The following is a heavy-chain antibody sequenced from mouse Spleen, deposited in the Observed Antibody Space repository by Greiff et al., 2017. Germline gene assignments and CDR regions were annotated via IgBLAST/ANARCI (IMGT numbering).Heavy chain of an antibody. CDR3: ARHWEAWFAY. Sequence: EVKLMESGGGLVKPGGSLKLSCAASGFTFSDYGMHWVRQAPEKGLEWVAYISSGSSTIYYADTVKGRFTISRDNAKNTLFLQMTSLRSEDTAMYYCARHWEAWFAYWGQGTLVTVSA. D-gene: IGHD4-1*01. V-gene: IGHV5-17*01. CDR2: ISSGSSTI. CDR1: GFTFSDYG. J-gene: IGHJ3*01.